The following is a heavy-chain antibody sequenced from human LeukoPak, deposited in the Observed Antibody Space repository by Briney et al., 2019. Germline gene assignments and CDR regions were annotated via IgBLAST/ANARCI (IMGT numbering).Heavy chain of an antibody. CDR1: GGSFSGYY. Sequence: SETLSLTCAVYGGSFSGYYWSWIRQPPGKGLEWIGEINHSGSTNYNPSLKSRVTISVDTSKNQFSLKLSSVTAADTAVYYCARGVVPAAMRGYYYYYMDVWGQGTLVTVSS. J-gene: IGHJ6*03. CDR2: INHSGST. V-gene: IGHV4-34*01. D-gene: IGHD2-2*01. CDR3: ARGVVPAAMRGYYYYYMDV.